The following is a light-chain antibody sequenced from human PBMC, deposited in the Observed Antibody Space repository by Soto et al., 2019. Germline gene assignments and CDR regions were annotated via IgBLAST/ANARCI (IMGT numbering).Light chain of an antibody. CDR1: SSDIAIYNF. CDR3: SSYTDSTDYV. CDR2: QVT. V-gene: IGLV2-14*01. Sequence: QSVLTQPASVSGYPGQSITISCTGTSSDIAIYNFVSWYQQHPGKAPRLMIFQVTNRPSGVSTRFSGSKSGNTASLTISGLQAEDEADYYCSSYTDSTDYVFGTGTKVTVL. J-gene: IGLJ1*01.